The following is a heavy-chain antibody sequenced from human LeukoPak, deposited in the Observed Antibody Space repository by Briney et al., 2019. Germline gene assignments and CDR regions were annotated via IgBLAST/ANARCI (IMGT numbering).Heavy chain of an antibody. Sequence: GGSLRLSCAASGFTFSSYWMHWVRQAPGKGLVWVSTISGRGYNTFYADSVKGRFTISRDNSKSTLYLQMNRLRAEHTAVYYCAEGFYDSSGHYFEFFHHWGQGTQVTVSS. CDR1: GFTFSSYW. CDR3: AEGFYDSSGHYFEFFHH. CDR2: ISGRGYNT. V-gene: IGHV3-23*01. J-gene: IGHJ1*01. D-gene: IGHD3-22*01.